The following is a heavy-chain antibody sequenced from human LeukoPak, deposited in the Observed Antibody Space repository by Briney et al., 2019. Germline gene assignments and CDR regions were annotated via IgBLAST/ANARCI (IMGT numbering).Heavy chain of an antibody. V-gene: IGHV1-69*04. Sequence: SVKVSCKASGGTFSSYTISLVRQAPGQGLEWMGRIIPILGIANYAQKFQGRVTITADKSTSTAYMELSSLRSEDTAVYYCAREGRIAAALDYWGQGTLVTVSS. CDR2: IIPILGIA. CDR1: GGTFSSYT. CDR3: AREGRIAAALDY. D-gene: IGHD6-13*01. J-gene: IGHJ4*02.